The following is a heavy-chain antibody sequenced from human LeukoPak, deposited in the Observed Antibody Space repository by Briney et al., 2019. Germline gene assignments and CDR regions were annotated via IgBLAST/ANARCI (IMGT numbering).Heavy chain of an antibody. J-gene: IGHJ4*02. CDR3: AKAPRIFGVVIDN. D-gene: IGHD3-3*01. CDR2: ISDSGGTT. Sequence: GGSLRLSCAASEFTFSNYVMSWVRQAPGKGLEWVSAISDSGGTTYYADSVKGRFTISRNNSKNTLYLHMSSLRAEDTAIYYCAKAPRIFGVVIDNWGQGILVTVSS. CDR1: EFTFSNYV. V-gene: IGHV3-23*01.